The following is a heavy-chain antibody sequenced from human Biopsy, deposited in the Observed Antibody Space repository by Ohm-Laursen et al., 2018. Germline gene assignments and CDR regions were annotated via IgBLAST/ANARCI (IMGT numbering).Heavy chain of an antibody. CDR3: ARDRREHYQFDS. CDR2: IWYDGSDQ. J-gene: IGHJ4*02. CDR1: GFIFKSYG. V-gene: IGHV3-33*01. Sequence: SLRLSCAASGFIFKSYGMHWVRQAPGKGLEWVALIWYDGSDQYYADSVKGRFTISRDNSKNTVYLQMNSLRAEDTAVYYCARDRREHYQFDSWGQGTRVTASS. D-gene: IGHD1-26*01.